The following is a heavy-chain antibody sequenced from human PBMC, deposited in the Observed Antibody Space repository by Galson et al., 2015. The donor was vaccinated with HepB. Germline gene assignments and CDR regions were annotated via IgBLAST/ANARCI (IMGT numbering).Heavy chain of an antibody. D-gene: IGHD7-27*01. CDR1: GFSLSTSATG. CDR2: VYWDDDK. V-gene: IGHV2-5*02. Sequence: PALVKPTQTLTLTCTFSGFSLSTSATGVGWIRQPPGKALEWLALVYWDDDKHYSPSLKSRLTITKDTPKNQVVLTMTNMDPVDTATYYCVYRASGSWGYWGQGTLVTVSS. CDR3: VYRASGSWGY. J-gene: IGHJ4*02.